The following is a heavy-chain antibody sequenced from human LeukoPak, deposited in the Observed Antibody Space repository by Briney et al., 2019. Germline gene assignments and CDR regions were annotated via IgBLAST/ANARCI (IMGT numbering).Heavy chain of an antibody. CDR1: GFTFSNYW. CDR3: ATGGSDSSDYFFGFY. CDR2: INNGGSRT. D-gene: IGHD3-22*01. J-gene: IGHJ4*02. Sequence: GGSLRLSCAASGFTFSNYWMHWVRQAPGKGLVWVSRINNGGSRTMYADSVKGRFTISRDNARNTLYLQMNSLRAGGTAIYYCATGGSDSSDYFFGFYWGQGTLVTVSS. V-gene: IGHV3-74*03.